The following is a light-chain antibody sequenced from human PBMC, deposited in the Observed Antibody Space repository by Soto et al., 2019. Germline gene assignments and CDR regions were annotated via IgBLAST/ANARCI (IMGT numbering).Light chain of an antibody. Sequence: DIVMTQTPLSLSVTPGQPASISCKSSQRLLHSDGKTYLYWYLQKPGQPPKLLIYWASTRESGVPDRFSGSGSGTDFTLTISSLQAEDVAVYYCQQYYSTPLTFGGGTKVDI. CDR1: QRLLHSDGKTY. CDR2: WAS. J-gene: IGKJ4*01. V-gene: IGKV4-1*01. CDR3: QQYYSTPLT.